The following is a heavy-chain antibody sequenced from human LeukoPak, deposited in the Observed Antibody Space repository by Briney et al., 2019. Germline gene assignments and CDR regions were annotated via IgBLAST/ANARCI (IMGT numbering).Heavy chain of an antibody. J-gene: IGHJ6*03. CDR3: ARSYSNYDTSYYYYYYMDV. CDR1: GASISSTIYY. Sequence: PSETLSLTCTVSGASISSTIYYWSWIRQPPGKGLEWIGTAYYTGGTYYNPSLNRRVTISVDTSKNQFSLKLSSVTAADTAVYYCARSYSNYDTSYYYYYYMDVWGKGTTVTVSS. V-gene: IGHV4-39*07. D-gene: IGHD4-11*01. CDR2: AYYTGGT.